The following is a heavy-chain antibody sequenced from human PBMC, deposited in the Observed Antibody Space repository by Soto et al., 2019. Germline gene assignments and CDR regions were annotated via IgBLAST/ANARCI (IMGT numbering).Heavy chain of an antibody. J-gene: IGHJ6*02. V-gene: IGHV1-18*01. Sequence: ASVKVSCKASGYTFTSYGISWVRQAPGQGLEWMGWISAYNGNTNYAQKLQGRVTITADKSTSTAYMELSSLRSEDTAVYYCASGDPNYDILKYYYGMDVWGQGTTVTVSS. CDR1: GYTFTSYG. CDR3: ASGDPNYDILKYYYGMDV. D-gene: IGHD3-9*01. CDR2: ISAYNGNT.